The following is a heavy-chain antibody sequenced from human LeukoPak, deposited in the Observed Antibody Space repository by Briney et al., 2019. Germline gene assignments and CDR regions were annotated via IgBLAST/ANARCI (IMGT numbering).Heavy chain of an antibody. CDR2: IIGSGGTT. V-gene: IGHV3-23*01. CDR1: GFPFSSYA. CDR3: AKGRRDGYNSGPRGDI. J-gene: IGHJ3*02. D-gene: IGHD5-24*01. Sequence: PGGSLRLSCAASGFPFSSYAINWVRQPPGKGLEWVSGIIGSGGTTYYADSVKGRFTISRDNSKNTLYLQMNSLRAEDTALYYCAKGRRDGYNSGPRGDIWGQGTMVTVSS.